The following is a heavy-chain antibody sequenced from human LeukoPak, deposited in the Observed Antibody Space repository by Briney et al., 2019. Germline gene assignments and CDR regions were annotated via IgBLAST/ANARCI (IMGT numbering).Heavy chain of an antibody. Sequence: NPSETLSLTCSVSGGSISSASYYWSWIRQPAGKGLEWIGRIYISGSINYSSSLKSRVTISVDTSKNQFSLRLSSVTAADTAVYYCAREREGPYGYLDYWGQGTLVTVSS. D-gene: IGHD4-17*01. CDR2: IYISGSI. CDR3: AREREGPYGYLDY. CDR1: GGSISSASYY. J-gene: IGHJ4*02. V-gene: IGHV4-61*02.